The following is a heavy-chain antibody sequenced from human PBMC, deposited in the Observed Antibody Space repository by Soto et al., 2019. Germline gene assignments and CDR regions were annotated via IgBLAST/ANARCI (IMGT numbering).Heavy chain of an antibody. CDR2: INYSGIT. CDR3: ARGRRDGHPGSRL. D-gene: IGHD3-10*01. Sequence: SDPPCLTRNAPGGPIGTHYWSWIRQPPGKGLEWIGYINYSGITNYRPSLKSRVTISLDMSKSQLSLRLNSVIPADTAVYYCARGRRDGHPGSRLWGQG. V-gene: IGHV4-59*07. CDR1: GGPIGTHY. J-gene: IGHJ1*01.